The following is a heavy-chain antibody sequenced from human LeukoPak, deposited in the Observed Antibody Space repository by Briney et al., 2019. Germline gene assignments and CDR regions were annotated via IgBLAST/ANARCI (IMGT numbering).Heavy chain of an antibody. D-gene: IGHD1-26*01. J-gene: IGHJ4*02. V-gene: IGHV3-7*01. CDR2: IKQDGSGE. CDR1: GFTFSSYW. CDR3: SRLPSTTSSGPFDS. Sequence: GGSLRLSCAASGFTFSSYWMSGVRQAPGKGLEGVANIKQDGSGEYYVDSVKGRFTISRDNAKNSLCLQMNSLRAEDTALYYCSRLPSTTSSGPFDSWGQGTLVTVSS.